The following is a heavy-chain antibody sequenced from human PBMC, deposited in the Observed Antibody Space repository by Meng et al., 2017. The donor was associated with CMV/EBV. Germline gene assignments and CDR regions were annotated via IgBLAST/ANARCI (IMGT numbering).Heavy chain of an antibody. Sequence: KASGYTFTGYYLHWVRQAPGQGLEWVGWMNPNSGGTIYAQNLQGRVTMTRDTSISTAYMELSGLTSDDTAVYYCAREKGDIVATIYYWGQGTLVTVSS. CDR2: MNPNSGGT. D-gene: IGHD5-12*01. CDR3: AREKGDIVATIYY. CDR1: GYTFTGYY. V-gene: IGHV1-2*02. J-gene: IGHJ4*02.